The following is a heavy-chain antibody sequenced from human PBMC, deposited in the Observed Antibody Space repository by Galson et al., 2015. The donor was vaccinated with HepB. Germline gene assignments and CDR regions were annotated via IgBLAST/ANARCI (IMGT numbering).Heavy chain of an antibody. CDR3: ARYGLGKYYNDY. CDR2: IKRDGSEK. J-gene: IGHJ4*02. Sequence: SLRLSCAASGFTFSAYWMTWVRQAPGKGPEWVAKIKRDGSEKYYLDSVRGRFTISRDNAKNSLYLQMNSLTVEDTAVYYCARYGLGKYYNDYWGQGTLVTVSS. D-gene: IGHD3-10*01. V-gene: IGHV3-7*03. CDR1: GFTFSAYW.